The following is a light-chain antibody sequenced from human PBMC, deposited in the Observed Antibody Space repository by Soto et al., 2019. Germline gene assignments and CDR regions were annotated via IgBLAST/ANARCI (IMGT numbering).Light chain of an antibody. CDR2: DVS. J-gene: IGKJ5*01. CDR3: QQFTSYPIT. Sequence: AIQVTQSPSSLSASVGDRVTMTCRASQDIRGALAWYQQKSGKPPNLLIYDVSTLEGGVPSRFSGSGSGTEFTLTISRLQPEDFGTYYCQQFTSYPITFGHGTRLEIK. CDR1: QDIRGA. V-gene: IGKV1-13*02.